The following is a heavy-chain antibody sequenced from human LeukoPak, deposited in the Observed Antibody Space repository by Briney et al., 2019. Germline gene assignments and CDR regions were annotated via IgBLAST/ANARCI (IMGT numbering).Heavy chain of an antibody. Sequence: GGSLRLSCAASGFTFSSYAMSWVRQAPGKGLEWVSAISGSGGSTYYADSVKGRFTISRDSSKNTLSLQMNSLRAEDTAVYYCAKSVSYCSSTSCPDPYFDYWGQGTLVTVSS. CDR3: AKSVSYCSSTSCPDPYFDY. CDR1: GFTFSSYA. CDR2: ISGSGGST. V-gene: IGHV3-23*01. D-gene: IGHD2-2*01. J-gene: IGHJ4*02.